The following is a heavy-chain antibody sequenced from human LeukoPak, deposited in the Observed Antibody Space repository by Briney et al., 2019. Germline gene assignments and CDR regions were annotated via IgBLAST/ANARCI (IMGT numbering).Heavy chain of an antibody. CDR2: IIPLYFTP. D-gene: IGHD3-3*01. CDR3: ARQDYDFWSGYSMFDY. V-gene: IGHV1-69*13. CDR1: GDTFSHYA. Sequence: SVKVSCKASGDTFSHYAISWARQAPGQALEWMGTIIPLYFTPNYAQKFQDRLTITADASTSTAYMELRSLRSDDTAVYYCARQDYDFWSGYSMFDYWGQGTLVTVSS. J-gene: IGHJ4*02.